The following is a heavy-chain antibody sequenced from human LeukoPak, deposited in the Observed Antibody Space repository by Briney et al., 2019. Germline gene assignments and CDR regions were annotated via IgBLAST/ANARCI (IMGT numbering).Heavy chain of an antibody. CDR3: ARLHKPWRDAFDI. Sequence: GESLKISCKDSGYSFTTYWIGWVRQMPGKGLEWMGIIYPGDSDTRYSPSFQGQVTISADKSISTAYLQWSSLKASDTAMYYCARLHKPWRDAFDIWGQGTMVTVSS. CDR1: GYSFTTYW. J-gene: IGHJ3*02. D-gene: IGHD1-14*01. CDR2: IYPGDSDT. V-gene: IGHV5-51*01.